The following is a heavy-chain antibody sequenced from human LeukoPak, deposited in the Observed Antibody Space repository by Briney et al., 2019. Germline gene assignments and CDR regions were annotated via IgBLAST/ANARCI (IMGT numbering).Heavy chain of an antibody. CDR2: INAGNGNT. D-gene: IGHD1-26*01. Sequence: ASVKVSCKASGGTFSSYAISWVRQAPGQRLEWMGWINAGNGNTKYSQKFQGRVTITRDTSASTAYMELSSLRSEDTAVYYCAREDNSGSYAHWGQGTLVTVSS. CDR3: AREDNSGSYAH. V-gene: IGHV1-3*01. CDR1: GGTFSSYA. J-gene: IGHJ4*02.